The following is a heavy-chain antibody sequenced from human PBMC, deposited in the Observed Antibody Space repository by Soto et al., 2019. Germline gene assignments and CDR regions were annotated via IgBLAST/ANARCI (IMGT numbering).Heavy chain of an antibody. CDR2: ISGSGGST. CDR3: ARRSLGYYYDSSGYYAVDSYYFDY. Sequence: GGSLRLSCAASGFTFSSYAMSWVRQAPGKGLEWVSAISGSGGSTYCADSVKGRFTISRDNSKNTLYLQMNSLRAEDTAVYYCARRSLGYYYDSSGYYAVDSYYFDYWGQGTLVTVSS. D-gene: IGHD3-22*01. J-gene: IGHJ4*02. CDR1: GFTFSSYA. V-gene: IGHV3-23*01.